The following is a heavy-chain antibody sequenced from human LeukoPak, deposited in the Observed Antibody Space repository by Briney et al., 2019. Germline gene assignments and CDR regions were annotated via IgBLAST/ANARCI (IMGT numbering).Heavy chain of an antibody. J-gene: IGHJ4*02. D-gene: IGHD2-2*01. V-gene: IGHV3-48*04. CDR1: GFTFSGYA. CDR2: ISSRSSTE. CDR3: ARDFSSWAPSASLDY. Sequence: GGSLRLSCGASGFTFSGYAMTWIRQVPGKGLEWISYISSRSSTEYFADSVKGRFTISRDNAKNSLYLQMSGLRAEDTAVYYCARDFSSWAPSASLDYWGQGTLVTVSS.